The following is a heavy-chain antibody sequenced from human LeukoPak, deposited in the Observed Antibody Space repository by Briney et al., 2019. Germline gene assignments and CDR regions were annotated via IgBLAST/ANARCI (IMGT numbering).Heavy chain of an antibody. D-gene: IGHD2-15*01. J-gene: IGHJ3*02. CDR3: AKSEEDAWSDAFDI. CDR2: ISYDGINK. CDR1: GYTFSNYD. Sequence: PGGSLRLSCAASGYTFSNYDMHWVRPAPGKGLEWVAVISYDGINKYYGDSVKGQFTISRDNSKNTLYLQMNSLRPEDTAVYYCAKSEEDAWSDAFDIWGQGTMVIVSS. V-gene: IGHV3-30*18.